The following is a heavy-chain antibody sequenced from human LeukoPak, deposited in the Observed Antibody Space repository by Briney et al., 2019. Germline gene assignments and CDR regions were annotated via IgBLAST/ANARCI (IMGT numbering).Heavy chain of an antibody. D-gene: IGHD3-16*01. CDR3: ARTAGGPYYFDY. V-gene: IGHV4-39*01. CDR1: GGSISSSTYY. CDR2: IYYGGST. J-gene: IGHJ4*02. Sequence: PSETLSLTCTVSGGSISSSTYYWGWVRQPPGKGLEWIGSIYYGGSTYYNPSLKSRVTISVDTSKNQFSLKLSSVTAADTAVYYCARTAGGPYYFDYWGQGTLVTVSS.